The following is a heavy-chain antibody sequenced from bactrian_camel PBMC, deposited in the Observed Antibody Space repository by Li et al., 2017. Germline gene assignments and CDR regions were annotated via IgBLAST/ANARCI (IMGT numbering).Heavy chain of an antibody. J-gene: IGHJ4*01. CDR2: IDTDGTR. V-gene: IGHV3S10*01. Sequence: QLVESGGGSVQAGGSLRLSCQASRYRFSSGCMAWFRQAPGKEREGVASIDTDGTRYADSVKGRFTISLDHAENTLFLQMNNLKPEDTAVYYCAADSDDCYSGSWFSSLIVNYRFWAGGPRSPS. CDR1: RYRFSSGC. D-gene: IGHD1*01.